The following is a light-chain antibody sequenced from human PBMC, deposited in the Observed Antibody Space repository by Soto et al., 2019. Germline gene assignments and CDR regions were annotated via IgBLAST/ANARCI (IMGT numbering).Light chain of an antibody. CDR2: DDN. CDR1: SSDVGAYDF. CDR3: GSWDSSLSAYV. Sequence: QSVLTQPASVSGSPGQSITISCTGTSSDVGAYDFVSWYQHSPGKAPKLLIYDDNKRPSGIPDRFSGSKSGTSATLGITGFQTGDEADYYCGSWDSSLSAYVFGTGTKLTVL. V-gene: IGLV1-51*01. J-gene: IGLJ1*01.